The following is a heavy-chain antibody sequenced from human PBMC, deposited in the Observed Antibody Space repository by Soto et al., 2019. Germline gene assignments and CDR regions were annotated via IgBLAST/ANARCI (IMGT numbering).Heavy chain of an antibody. CDR3: AKGEYNWNPLGTFHPFFDY. V-gene: IGHV3-23*01. CDR2: ISGSGGST. Sequence: GGSLRLSCAASGFTFSSYAMSWFRQAPGKGLEWVSAISGSGGSTYYADSVKGRFTISRDNSKNTLYLQMNSLRAEDTAVYYCAKGEYNWNPLGTFHPFFDYWGQGTLVTVSS. J-gene: IGHJ4*02. D-gene: IGHD1-20*01. CDR1: GFTFSSYA.